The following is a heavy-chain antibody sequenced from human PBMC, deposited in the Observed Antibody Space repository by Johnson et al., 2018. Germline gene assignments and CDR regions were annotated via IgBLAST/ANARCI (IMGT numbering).Heavy chain of an antibody. CDR3: AKDIESATEYYYYYYGMDL. V-gene: IGHV3-9*01. CDR2: ISWNSGTI. Sequence: VQLVQSGGGLVQXGRSLRLXCAASGFTFDDYAMHWVRQAPGKGLAWVSSISWNSGTIAYADSVKGRFPISRDNAKNSLYLQMNSLRAEDTALYYCAKDIESATEYYYYYYGMDLWGQGTTVTVSS. J-gene: IGHJ6*02. D-gene: IGHD1-26*01. CDR1: GFTFDDYA.